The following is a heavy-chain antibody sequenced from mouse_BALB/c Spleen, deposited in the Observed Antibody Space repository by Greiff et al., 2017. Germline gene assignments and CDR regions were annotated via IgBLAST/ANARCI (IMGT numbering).Heavy chain of an antibody. V-gene: IGHV5-12-2*01. Sequence: EVKLMESGGGLVQPGGSLKLSCAASGFTFSSYTMSWVRQTPEKRLEWVAYISNGGGSTYYPDTVKGRFTISRDNAKNTLYLQMSSLKSEDTAMYYCARHDPYGNTLYFDYWGQGTTLTVSS. CDR3: ARHDPYGNTLYFDY. J-gene: IGHJ2*01. CDR2: ISNGGGST. D-gene: IGHD2-10*02. CDR1: GFTFSSYT.